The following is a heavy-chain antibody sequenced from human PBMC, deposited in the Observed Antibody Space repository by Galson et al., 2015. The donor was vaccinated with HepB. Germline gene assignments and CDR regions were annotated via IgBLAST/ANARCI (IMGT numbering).Heavy chain of an antibody. CDR3: AKLDYYDSSGYYSRCF. Sequence: SLRLSCAASGFSFTSYAISWVRQAQGKGLQWVSTISRSGDSTYYADSVRGRFTISRDNSKNTLYFQMNSLRAEDTAVYYCAKLDYYDSSGYYSRCFWGQGTLVTVSS. D-gene: IGHD3-22*01. J-gene: IGHJ4*02. CDR1: GFSFTSYA. V-gene: IGHV3-23*01. CDR2: ISRSGDST.